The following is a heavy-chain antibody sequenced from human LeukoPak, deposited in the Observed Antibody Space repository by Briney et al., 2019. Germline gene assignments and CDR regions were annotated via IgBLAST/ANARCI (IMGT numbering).Heavy chain of an antibody. CDR3: AKELNWGGR. CDR1: GFTFSTTA. V-gene: IGHV3-23*01. J-gene: IGHJ4*02. D-gene: IGHD3-16*01. Sequence: GGSLRLSCAASGFTFSTTAMTWVRQAPGKGLEWVSGISGSGVMDYAESVKGRFTISRDNSMNTLYLQMSSLRAEDTAVYYCAKELNWGGRWGQGSLVTVPS. CDR2: ISGSGVM.